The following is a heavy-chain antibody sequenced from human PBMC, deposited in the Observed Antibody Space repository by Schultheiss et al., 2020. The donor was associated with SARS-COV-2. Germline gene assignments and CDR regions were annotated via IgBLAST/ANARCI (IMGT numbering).Heavy chain of an antibody. J-gene: IGHJ5*02. CDR3: ARDQSAVAVGENWFDP. CDR2: ISTYNANT. D-gene: IGHD6-19*01. V-gene: IGHV1-18*01. CDR1: GYTFTNYG. Sequence: ASVKVSCKASGYTFTNYGISWVRQAPGQGLEWMGRISTYNANTDFAQKFQGRVTLTADTSTSTAYMELSRLRSDDTAVYYCARDQSAVAVGENWFDPWGQGTLVTVSS.